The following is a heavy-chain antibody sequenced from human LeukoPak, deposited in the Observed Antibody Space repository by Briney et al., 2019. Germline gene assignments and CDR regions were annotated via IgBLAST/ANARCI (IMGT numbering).Heavy chain of an antibody. Sequence: SQTLSLTCTVSGGSISSGDYYWSWIRQPPGKGLEWIGYIYYSGSTYYNPSLKSRVTISVDTSKNQFSLKLSSVTAPHTAVYYCASPAGISAAGEFFHHWGQGTLVTVSS. V-gene: IGHV4-30-4*01. CDR1: GGSISSGDYY. CDR3: ASPAGISAAGEFFHH. D-gene: IGHD6-13*01. CDR2: IYYSGST. J-gene: IGHJ1*01.